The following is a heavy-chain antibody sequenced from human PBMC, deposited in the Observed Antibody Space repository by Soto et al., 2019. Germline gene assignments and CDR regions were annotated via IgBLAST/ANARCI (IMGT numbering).Heavy chain of an antibody. Sequence: GSLRLSCAASGFTVSGNYMSWVRQAPGKGLEWVSVIYGGGRTYYADSVKGRFTISRDNSKNTLYLQMNSLRAEDTAVYYCARDRDYGDYDYWGQGTLVTVSS. CDR3: ARDRDYGDYDY. CDR2: IYGGGRT. D-gene: IGHD4-17*01. V-gene: IGHV3-66*01. CDR1: GFTVSGNY. J-gene: IGHJ4*02.